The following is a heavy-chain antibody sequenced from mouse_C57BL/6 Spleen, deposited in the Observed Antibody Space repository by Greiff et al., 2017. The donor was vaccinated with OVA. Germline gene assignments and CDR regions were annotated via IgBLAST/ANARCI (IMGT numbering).Heavy chain of an antibody. CDR1: GYSITSGYY. Sequence: EVKLMESGPGLVKPSQSLSLTCSVTGYSITSGYYWNWIRQFPGNKLEWMGYISYDGSNNYNPSLKNRISITRDTSKNQFFLKLNSVTTEDTATYYCARGDYDYDVGDYWGQGTTLTVSS. V-gene: IGHV3-6*01. CDR3: ARGDYDYDVGDY. J-gene: IGHJ2*01. CDR2: ISYDGSN. D-gene: IGHD2-4*01.